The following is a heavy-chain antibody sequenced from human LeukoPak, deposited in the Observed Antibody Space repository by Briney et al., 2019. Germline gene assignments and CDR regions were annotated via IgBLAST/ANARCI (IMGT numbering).Heavy chain of an antibody. Sequence: SETLSLTCTVSGGSISSYYWSWIRQPPGKGLEWIGYVYYSGSTNYNPSLKSRVTISVDTSKNQFSLKLSSVTAADTAVYYCARDNTIAALNWFDPWGQGTLVTVSS. CDR2: VYYSGST. J-gene: IGHJ5*02. V-gene: IGHV4-59*01. D-gene: IGHD6-13*01. CDR3: ARDNTIAALNWFDP. CDR1: GGSISSYY.